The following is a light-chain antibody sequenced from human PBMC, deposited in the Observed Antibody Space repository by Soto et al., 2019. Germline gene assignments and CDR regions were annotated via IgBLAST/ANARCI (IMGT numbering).Light chain of an antibody. CDR2: RSN. Sequence: QSVLTQPPSASGTPGQRVTISCSGSSSSIGSNSVYWYQQLPGTAPKLLIYRSNQRPSGVPDRFSGSKSGTSASLAISGLRSEDEADYYCAAWDDSLSGQGVFGGGTKLTV. V-gene: IGLV1-47*01. CDR1: SSSIGSNS. CDR3: AAWDDSLSGQGV. J-gene: IGLJ2*01.